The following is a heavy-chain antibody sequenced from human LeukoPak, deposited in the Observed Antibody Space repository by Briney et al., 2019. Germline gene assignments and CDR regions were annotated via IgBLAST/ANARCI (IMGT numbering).Heavy chain of an antibody. V-gene: IGHV4-34*01. CDR2: INHSGST. CDR3: ARLGYDSSGSI. Sequence: PSETLSLTCAVYGGSFSGYYWSWIRQPPGKGLGWIGEINHSGSTNYNPSLKSRATISVDTSKNQFSLKLSSVTAADTAVYYCARLGYDSSGSIWGQGTMVTVSS. J-gene: IGHJ3*02. D-gene: IGHD3-22*01. CDR1: GGSFSGYY.